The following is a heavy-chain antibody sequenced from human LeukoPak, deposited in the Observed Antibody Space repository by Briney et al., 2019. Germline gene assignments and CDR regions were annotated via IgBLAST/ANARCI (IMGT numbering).Heavy chain of an antibody. D-gene: IGHD3-3*01. CDR2: IRYDGSNK. Sequence: GGSLRLSCAASGFTFSSYGMHWVRQAPGKGLEWVAFIRYDGSNKYYADSVKGRFTISRDNSKNTLYLEMNSLRAEDTAVYYCANLGVYDLSFDYWGQGTLVTVSS. J-gene: IGHJ4*02. CDR1: GFTFSSYG. V-gene: IGHV3-30*02. CDR3: ANLGVYDLSFDY.